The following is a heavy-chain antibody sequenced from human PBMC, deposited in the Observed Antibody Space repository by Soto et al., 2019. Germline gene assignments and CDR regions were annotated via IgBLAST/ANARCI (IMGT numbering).Heavy chain of an antibody. J-gene: IGHJ6*02. CDR3: ARVVGYSGYGGMDV. Sequence: EVQLVESGGGLVKPGGSLRLSCAASGFIFNTYSMNWVRQAPGKGLEWVSFISSSSSYIYYTDSVKGRFTISRDNSKNSVYLQMNSLGADDTAVYYCARVVGYSGYGGMDVWGQGTTVTVSS. D-gene: IGHD5-12*01. CDR2: ISSSSSYI. V-gene: IGHV3-21*06. CDR1: GFIFNTYS.